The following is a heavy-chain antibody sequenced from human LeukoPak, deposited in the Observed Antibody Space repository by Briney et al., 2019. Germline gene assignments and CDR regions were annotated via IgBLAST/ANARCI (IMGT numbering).Heavy chain of an antibody. CDR3: ARARSTGYSSSWYPTGMDV. Sequence: SETLSLTRTVSGGSISSYYWSWIRQPAGKGLEWIGRIYTSGSTNYNPSLKSRVTMSVDTSKNQFSLKLSSVTASDTAVYYCARARSTGYSSSWYPTGMDVWGKGTTVTVSS. D-gene: IGHD6-13*01. CDR2: IYTSGST. V-gene: IGHV4-4*07. J-gene: IGHJ6*04. CDR1: GGSISSYY.